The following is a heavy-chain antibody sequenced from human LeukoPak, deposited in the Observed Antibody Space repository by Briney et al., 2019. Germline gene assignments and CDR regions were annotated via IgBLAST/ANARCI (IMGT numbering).Heavy chain of an antibody. CDR3: ARFSPRAMGNYLDF. V-gene: IGHV4-30-2*01. D-gene: IGHD7-27*01. Sequence: SQTLSLTCAVSGGSISSGGYSWSWIRQPPGKGLEWIGYIYPRGSTYYNPSLKSRVVLSLDKSANQFSLNLSSVTAADTAVYYCARFSPRAMGNYLDFWGQGTLVTVSS. J-gene: IGHJ4*02. CDR2: IYPRGST. CDR1: GGSISSGGYS.